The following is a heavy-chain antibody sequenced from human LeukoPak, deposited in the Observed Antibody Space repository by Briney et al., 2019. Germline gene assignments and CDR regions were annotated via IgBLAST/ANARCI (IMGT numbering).Heavy chain of an antibody. Sequence: PSENLSLTCTVSGGSISSYYWSWIRQPPGKGLEWIGYIYYSGSTNYKPSLKSRVTISVDTSKNQFSLKLSSVTAADTAVYYCARGGYYGSGNDFRFDPWGQGTLVTVSS. CDR3: ARGGYYGSGNDFRFDP. V-gene: IGHV4-59*01. D-gene: IGHD3-10*01. J-gene: IGHJ5*02. CDR2: IYYSGST. CDR1: GGSISSYY.